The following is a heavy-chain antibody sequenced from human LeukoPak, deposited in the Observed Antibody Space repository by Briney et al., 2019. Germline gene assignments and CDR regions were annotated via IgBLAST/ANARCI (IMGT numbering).Heavy chain of an antibody. Sequence: PRGSLRLSCAASGFTFSSYWMSWVRQTPQKGLEWVANIKEDGSEKYYVDSVKGRFTISRENTKNSLYLQMNSLRADDTAVYYCARDHLGYSFDYWGQGTLVTVSS. J-gene: IGHJ4*02. CDR3: ARDHLGYSFDY. CDR2: IKEDGSEK. V-gene: IGHV3-7*04. CDR1: GFTFSSYW.